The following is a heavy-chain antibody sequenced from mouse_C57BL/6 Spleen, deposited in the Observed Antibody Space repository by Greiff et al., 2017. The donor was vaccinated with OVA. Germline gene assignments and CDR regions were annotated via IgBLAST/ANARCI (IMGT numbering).Heavy chain of an antibody. J-gene: IGHJ4*01. CDR2: IYPRDGST. D-gene: IGHD2-4*01. CDR1: GYTFTSYD. CDR3: ARGGYYDYYYAMDY. Sequence: QVQLKESGPELVKPGASVKLSCKASGYTFTSYDINWVKQRPGQGLEWIGWIYPRDGSTKYNEKFKGKATLTVDTSSSTAYMELHSLTSEDSAVYFCARGGYYDYYYAMDYWGQGTSVTVSS. V-gene: IGHV1-85*01.